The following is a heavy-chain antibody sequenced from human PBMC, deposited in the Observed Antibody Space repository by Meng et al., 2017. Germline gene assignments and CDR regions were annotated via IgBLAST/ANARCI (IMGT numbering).Heavy chain of an antibody. D-gene: IGHD6-19*01. V-gene: IGHV3-21*01. Sequence: SCKASGGTFSSYSTNWVRQAPGKGVEWVSSTSSSSSYIYYADSVKGRFTNSRDNAKNTLYLQMNSLRAEDTAVYYCASEVQNGSGWYPLNYYYYHGMDVWGQGTTVTVSS. J-gene: IGHJ6*02. CDR3: ASEVQNGSGWYPLNYYYYHGMDV. CDR2: TSSSSSYI. CDR1: GGTFSSYS.